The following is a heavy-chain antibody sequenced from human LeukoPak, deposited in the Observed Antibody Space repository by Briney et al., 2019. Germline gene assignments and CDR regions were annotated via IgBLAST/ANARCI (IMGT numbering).Heavy chain of an antibody. CDR3: AKDLNKPGEFDY. V-gene: IGHV3-23*01. CDR2: ITGSGDNT. CDR1: GFTFSSYA. D-gene: IGHD1/OR15-1a*01. Sequence: GGSLRLSCAASGFTFSSYAMSWVRQAPEKGLEWVSIITGSGDNTYYADSVKGRFTISRDNSKNTLYLQMNSLGAEDTAVYYCAKDLNKPGEFDYWGQGTLVTVSS. J-gene: IGHJ4*02.